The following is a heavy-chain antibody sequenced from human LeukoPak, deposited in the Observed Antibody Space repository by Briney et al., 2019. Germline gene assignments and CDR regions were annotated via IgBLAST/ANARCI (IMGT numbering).Heavy chain of an antibody. V-gene: IGHV3-23*01. CDR2: ISDSGGST. CDR1: GFTFSSYT. CDR3: ARGTLKAAATDFDY. D-gene: IGHD6-13*01. J-gene: IGHJ4*02. Sequence: GGSLRLSCAASGFTFSSYTMTWVRQAPGKGLEWVSAISDSGGSTYYADSVKGRFTISRDNAKNSLYLQMNSLRAEDTALYYCARGTLKAAATDFDYWGQGTLVTVSS.